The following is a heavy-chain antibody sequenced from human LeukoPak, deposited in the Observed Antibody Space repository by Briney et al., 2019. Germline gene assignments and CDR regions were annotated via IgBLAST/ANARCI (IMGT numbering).Heavy chain of an antibody. D-gene: IGHD6-13*01. CDR1: GFTFSSYG. Sequence: GRSLRLSCAASGFTFSSYGMHWVRQAPGKGLEWVAVISYDGSNKYYADSVKGRFTISRDNSKNTLYLQMNSLRAEDTAVYYCAKDPYRQQLVTKLWAFDYWGQGTLVTVSS. J-gene: IGHJ4*02. CDR3: AKDPYRQQLVTKLWAFDY. V-gene: IGHV3-30*18. CDR2: ISYDGSNK.